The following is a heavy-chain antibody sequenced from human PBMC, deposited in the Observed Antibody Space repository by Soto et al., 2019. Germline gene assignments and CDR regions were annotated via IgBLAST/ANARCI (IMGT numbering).Heavy chain of an antibody. CDR1: GLSLNDTRIA. V-gene: IGHV2-26*01. Sequence: QVTLKESGPVLVKPTETLTLTCTVSGLSLNDTRIAVSWIRRPPGKALEWLAHIFSNDAKFYSASLKSRLTISKDTSKSQVVLSMTNVDPVDTATYYCARIEPGSEGGYFHDWGQGTLVTVSS. CDR2: IFSNDAK. J-gene: IGHJ1*01. CDR3: ARIEPGSEGGYFHD. D-gene: IGHD1-26*01.